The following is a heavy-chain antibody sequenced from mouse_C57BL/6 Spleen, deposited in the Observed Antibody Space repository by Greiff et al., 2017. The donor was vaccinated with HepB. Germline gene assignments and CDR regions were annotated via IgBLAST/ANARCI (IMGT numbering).Heavy chain of an antibody. CDR3: APYCNYAMDY. CDR2: ISSGSSTI. D-gene: IGHD6-5*01. V-gene: IGHV5-17*01. J-gene: IGHJ4*01. Sequence: EVRVVESGGGLVKPGGSLKLSCAASGFTFSDYGMHWVRQAPEKGLEWVAYISSGSSTIYYADTVKGRFTISRDNAKNTLFLQMSSLRSEDKAMYSCAPYCNYAMDYWCQGTSVTVSS. CDR1: GFTFSDYG.